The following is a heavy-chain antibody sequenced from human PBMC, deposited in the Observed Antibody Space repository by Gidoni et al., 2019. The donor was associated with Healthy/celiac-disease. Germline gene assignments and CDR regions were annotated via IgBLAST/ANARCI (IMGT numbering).Heavy chain of an antibody. V-gene: IGHV3-53*01. D-gene: IGHD3-9*01. J-gene: IGHJ4*02. CDR2: IYSGGST. Sequence: EVQLVESGGGLIQPGGSLRLSCAASGFTVSSNYMSWLRQAPGKGLEWVSVIYSGGSTYYADSVKGRFTISRDNSKNTLYLQMNSLRAEDTAVYYCAREGDILTGYAGYWGQGTLVTVSS. CDR1: GFTVSSNY. CDR3: AREGDILTGYAGY.